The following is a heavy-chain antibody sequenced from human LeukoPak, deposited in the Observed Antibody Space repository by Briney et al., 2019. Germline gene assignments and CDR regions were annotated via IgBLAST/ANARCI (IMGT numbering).Heavy chain of an antibody. D-gene: IGHD1/OR15-1a*01. V-gene: IGHV3-48*04. CDR3: ASGKWKNGYYMDV. CDR2: ISSSSGNII. CDR1: GFSFRSYS. J-gene: IGHJ6*03. Sequence: GGSLRLSSVASGFSFRSYSMNWVRQAPGKGLEWVSYISSSSGNIIYYADSVKGRFTISRDNAKNSLYLQMNSLRVEDTAVYYCASGKWKNGYYMDVWGKGTTVTVSS.